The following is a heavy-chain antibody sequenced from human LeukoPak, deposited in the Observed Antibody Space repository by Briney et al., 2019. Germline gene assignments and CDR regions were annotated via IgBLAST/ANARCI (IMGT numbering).Heavy chain of an antibody. CDR2: IIPIFGIA. V-gene: IGHV1-69*04. J-gene: IGHJ3*02. CDR1: GGTFSSYA. CDR3: AREGDAFDI. Sequence: ASVKVSCKASGGTFSSYAISWVRQAPGQGLEWMGRIIPIFGIANYAQKFQGRVTITADKSTSTAYMELSSLRSEDAAVNYCAREGDAFDIWGQGTMVTVSS.